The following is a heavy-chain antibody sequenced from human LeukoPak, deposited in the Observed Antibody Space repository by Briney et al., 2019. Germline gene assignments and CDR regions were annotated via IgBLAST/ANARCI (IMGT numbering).Heavy chain of an antibody. CDR2: IIPIFGTA. D-gene: IGHD5-18*01. Sequence: SVKVSCKASGGTFSSYAISWVRQAPGQGLEWMGGIIPIFGTANYAQKFQGRVTITADESTSTAYMELSSLRSEDTAVYYCARAPPRQLWSDYYYYYMDVWGKGTTVTASS. V-gene: IGHV1-69*13. J-gene: IGHJ6*03. CDR1: GGTFSSYA. CDR3: ARAPPRQLWSDYYYYYMDV.